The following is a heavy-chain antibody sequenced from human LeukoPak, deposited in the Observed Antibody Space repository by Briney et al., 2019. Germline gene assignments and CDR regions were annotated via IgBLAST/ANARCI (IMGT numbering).Heavy chain of an antibody. J-gene: IGHJ4*02. D-gene: IGHD1-26*01. V-gene: IGHV3-7*03. CDR3: TRDYSGTFDY. CDR1: GFNYNTYW. CDR2: IKQDGSEK. Sequence: PGGSLRLSCVASGFNYNTYWMSWVRQAPGKGLEWVANIKQDGSEKNYVDSVKGRFTISRDNAKNSLYLQMNSLRAEDTAIYYCTRDYSGTFDYWGQGTLVTVSS.